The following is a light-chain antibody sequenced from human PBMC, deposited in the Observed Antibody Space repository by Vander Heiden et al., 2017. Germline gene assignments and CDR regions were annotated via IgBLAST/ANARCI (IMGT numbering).Light chain of an antibody. CDR1: SYNIGKHY. V-gene: IGLV1-51*02. CDR3: GTWDTSLSAGV. Sequence: QSVLTQPPSESAAPGQKVTISCSGSSYNIGKHYVSWYHQVPATAPKLLIYENNKRPSGIPDRFSGSKSGPSATLRISGLQTGDDGAYDCGTWDTSLSAGVFGGGTKLTVL. CDR2: ENN. J-gene: IGLJ3*02.